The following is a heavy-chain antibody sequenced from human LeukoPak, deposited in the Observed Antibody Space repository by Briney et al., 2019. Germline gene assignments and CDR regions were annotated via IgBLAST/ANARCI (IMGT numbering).Heavy chain of an antibody. CDR3: AKDLYSFGPFDY. D-gene: IGHD5-18*01. CDR2: ISGSGGST. CDR1: GFTFSSYA. Sequence: GGSLRLSCAASGFTFSSYAMSWVRHAPGKGLEGVSGISGSGGSTYYADSVKGRFTISRDNSKNTLYLQMNSLRAEDTAVYYCAKDLYSFGPFDYWGQGTLVTVSS. V-gene: IGHV3-23*01. J-gene: IGHJ4*02.